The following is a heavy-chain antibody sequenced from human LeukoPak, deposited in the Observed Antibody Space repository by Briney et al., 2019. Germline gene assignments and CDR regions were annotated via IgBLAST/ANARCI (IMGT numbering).Heavy chain of an antibody. D-gene: IGHD6-25*01. V-gene: IGHV4-4*02. CDR2: VHLDGRT. CDR3: AREGGFYRPLDY. J-gene: IGHJ4*02. Sequence: SETLSLNCGGSGGSVSSTNWWTWIRQPPGKGLEWIGEVHLDGRTNFNPSLKSRLTMSVDLSENHVSLKLTSVTAADTAVYYCAREGGFYRPLDYSGQGTLVTVSS. CDR1: GGSVSSTNW.